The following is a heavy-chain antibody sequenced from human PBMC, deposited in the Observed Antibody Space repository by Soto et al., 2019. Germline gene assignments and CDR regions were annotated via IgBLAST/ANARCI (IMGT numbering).Heavy chain of an antibody. CDR1: GFTFSSYA. CDR3: AKDQVRIEAGSPRYFDY. CDR2: ISGSGGST. J-gene: IGHJ4*02. D-gene: IGHD6-13*01. Sequence: GGSLRLSCAASGFTFSSYAMSWVRQAPGKGLEWVSAISGSGGSTYYADSVKGRFTISRDNSKNTLYLQMNSLRAEDTAVYYCAKDQVRIEAGSPRYFDYWGQGTLVTVSS. V-gene: IGHV3-23*01.